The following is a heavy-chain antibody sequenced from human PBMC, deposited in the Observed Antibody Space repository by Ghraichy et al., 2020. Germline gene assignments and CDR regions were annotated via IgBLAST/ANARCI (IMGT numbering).Heavy chain of an antibody. CDR3: ARASDDDVWSGYYIGGGWYFDF. D-gene: IGHD3-3*01. V-gene: IGHV4-59*01. CDR1: GDSIGRCC. CDR2: MFYSETT. Sequence: SETLSLTCTVSGDSIGRCCWSWIWQPPGKGLEWIGYMFYSETTNYNHSLKSRVTISIDAPKNQLYLKMSSVTAADTAVYYCARASDDDVWSGYYIGGGWYFDFWGQGTLVTVSS. J-gene: IGHJ4*02.